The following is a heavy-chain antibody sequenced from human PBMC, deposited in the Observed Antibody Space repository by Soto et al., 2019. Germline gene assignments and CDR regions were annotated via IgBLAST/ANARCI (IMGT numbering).Heavy chain of an antibody. D-gene: IGHD6-13*01. CDR3: VKEESINWYSGQFRN. J-gene: IGHJ1*01. Sequence: EVQLVESGGGLVQPGRSLRLSCAASGFTFDDYAMHWVRQVPGKGLEWVSGINWNSGSIGYGDSVKGRFAISRDNAKNFLHLQMNSLSAEDTAFYYCVKEESINWYSGQFRNWGQGTLVTVSS. V-gene: IGHV3-9*01. CDR2: INWNSGSI. CDR1: GFTFDDYA.